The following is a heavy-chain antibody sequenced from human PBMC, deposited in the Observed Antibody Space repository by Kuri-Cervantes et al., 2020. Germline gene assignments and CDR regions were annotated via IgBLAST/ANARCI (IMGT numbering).Heavy chain of an antibody. D-gene: IGHD1-26*01. CDR2: ISWNSGSI. CDR3: TRDRGGSYSDY. CDR1: GFTFSRYW. Sequence: GGSLRLSCTASGFTFSRYWMHWVRQAPGKGLEWVSGISWNSGSIGYADSVKGRFTISRDNAENSLYLQLTSLRAEDTAVYYCTRDRGGSYSDYWGQGTLVTVSS. V-gene: IGHV3-74*01. J-gene: IGHJ4*02.